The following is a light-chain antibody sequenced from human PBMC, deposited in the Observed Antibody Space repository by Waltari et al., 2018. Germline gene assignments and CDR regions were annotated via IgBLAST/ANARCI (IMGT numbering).Light chain of an antibody. J-gene: IGKJ1*01. Sequence: DIVLTQSPATLPLSPGERATLSCRASQSINNYLAWYQQKPGQAPRLLIYSASNRATGIPARFSGSGSGTDFFLTISSLQSEDFGVYDCQQSKIWPAFGQGTKVEIK. CDR2: SAS. CDR3: QQSKIWPA. CDR1: QSINNY. V-gene: IGKV3-11*01.